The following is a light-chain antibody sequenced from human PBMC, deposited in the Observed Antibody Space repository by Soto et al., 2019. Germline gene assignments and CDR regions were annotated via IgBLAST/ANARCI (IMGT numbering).Light chain of an antibody. CDR3: QSYDSSLSGYV. CDR1: VSNIGSNT. J-gene: IGLJ1*01. CDR2: SND. Sequence: QSVLTQPPSASGPPGQRVTISCSGSVSNIGSNTVNWYQHLPGTAPRFLIYSNDQRPSGVPDRVSGSKSGTSASLAITGLQAEDEADYYCQSYDSSLSGYVFGAGTKVTVL. V-gene: IGLV1-44*01.